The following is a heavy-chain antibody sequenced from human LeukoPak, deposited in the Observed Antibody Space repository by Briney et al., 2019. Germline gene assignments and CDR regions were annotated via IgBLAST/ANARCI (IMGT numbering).Heavy chain of an antibody. Sequence: GGSLRLSCTASGFTLSGYWMHWIRQAPGKGLVWVSRIGPDGTGITYADSVKGRFTISRDIAKNTVYLQMNSLRAEDAALYYCTGLQAGGSVLMVVRGPGTTVTVSS. CDR2: IGPDGTGI. D-gene: IGHD6-25*01. CDR1: GFTLSGYW. CDR3: TGLQAGGSVLMVV. V-gene: IGHV3-74*01. J-gene: IGHJ6*02.